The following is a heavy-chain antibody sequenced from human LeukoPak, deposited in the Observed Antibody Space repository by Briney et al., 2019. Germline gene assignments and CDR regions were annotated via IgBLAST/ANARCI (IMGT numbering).Heavy chain of an antibody. CDR2: IYYSGST. V-gene: IGHV4-61*01. D-gene: IGHD3-22*01. CDR1: AGSVSSGSYY. Sequence: SETLSLTCTVSAGSVSSGSYYWSWIRQPPGKGLEWIGYIYYSGSTNYNSSLKSRATISVDTSKNQFSLKLSSVTAADTAVYYCARGGDYDSSGYFDYWGQGTLVTVSS. CDR3: ARGGDYDSSGYFDY. J-gene: IGHJ4*02.